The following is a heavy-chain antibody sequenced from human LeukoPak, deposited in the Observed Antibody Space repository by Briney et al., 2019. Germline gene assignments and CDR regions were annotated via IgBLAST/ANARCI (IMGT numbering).Heavy chain of an antibody. D-gene: IGHD6-19*01. CDR2: IYSTGKN. J-gene: IGHJ4*02. V-gene: IGHV4-4*08. Sequence: SETLSLTCAVSGGSINSHYWGWIRQPPGKGLQWIGDIYSTGKNNYNPSLKSRVTISLDTSKSHLSPNLTSVLAADTAIYYCVRRDTGWNYFDYWGQGILVTVSS. CDR1: GGSINSHY. CDR3: VRRDTGWNYFDY.